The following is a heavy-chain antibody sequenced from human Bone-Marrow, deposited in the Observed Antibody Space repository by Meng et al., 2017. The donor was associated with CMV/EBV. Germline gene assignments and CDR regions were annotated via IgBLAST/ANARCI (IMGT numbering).Heavy chain of an antibody. V-gene: IGHV1-8*03. J-gene: IGHJ6*02. CDR1: GYTFTSYD. CDR2: MNPNSGNT. CDR3: ARVGSGWYYFGIPYYYYGMDV. Sequence: ASVKVSCKASGYTFTSYDINWVRQATGQGLEWMGWMNPNSGNTGYAQKFQGRVTITRNTSISTAYMELSSLRSEDTAVYYCARVGSGWYYFGIPYYYYGMDVWGQGTTVTVPS. D-gene: IGHD6-19*01.